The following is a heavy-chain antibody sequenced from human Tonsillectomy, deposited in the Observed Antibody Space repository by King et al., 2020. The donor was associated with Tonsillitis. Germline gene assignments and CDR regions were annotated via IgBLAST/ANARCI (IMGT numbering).Heavy chain of an antibody. D-gene: IGHD3-22*01. CDR3: AKAYDSSGYNYDRASDY. CDR2: ISGNGGGT. V-gene: IGHV3-23*04. CDR1: GFSFSTYA. J-gene: IGHJ4*02. Sequence: VQLVESGGGLVQPGGSLRLSCAASGFSFSTYAMTWVRQTPGKVLEWGAAISGNGGGTYYSEPGRGRLTISRANSKNMLYLQMNSLRAEDTALYYCAKAYDSSGYNYDRASDYWGQGTLVTVSS.